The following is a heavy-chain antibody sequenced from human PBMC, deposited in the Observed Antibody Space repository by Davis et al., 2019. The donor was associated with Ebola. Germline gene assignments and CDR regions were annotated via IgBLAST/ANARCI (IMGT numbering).Heavy chain of an antibody. V-gene: IGHV3-21*04. CDR2: ISSSSSYI. J-gene: IGHJ4*02. CDR3: AKWGCSGGSCYGIDY. Sequence: PGGSLRLSCTTSGFTFGDYAMSWFRQAPGKGLEWVSSISSSSSYIYYADSVKGRFTISRDNAKNSLYLQMNSLRAEDTAVYYCAKWGCSGGSCYGIDYWGQGTLVTVSS. CDR1: GFTFGDYA. D-gene: IGHD2-15*01.